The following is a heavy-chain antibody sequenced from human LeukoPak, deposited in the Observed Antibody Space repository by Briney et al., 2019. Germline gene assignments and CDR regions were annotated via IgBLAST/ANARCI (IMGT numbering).Heavy chain of an antibody. CDR1: GFTFSSYA. Sequence: GGSLRLSCAASGFTFSSYAMSWVRQAPGKGLEWVSAISGSGGSTYYADSVKGRFTISRDNSKNTLYLQMNSLRAEDTAVYYCAKGMVREADWYYYYGMDVSGPGATVTVS. V-gene: IGHV3-23*01. CDR3: AKGMVREADWYYYYGMDV. J-gene: IGHJ6*02. CDR2: ISGSGGST. D-gene: IGHD3-10*01.